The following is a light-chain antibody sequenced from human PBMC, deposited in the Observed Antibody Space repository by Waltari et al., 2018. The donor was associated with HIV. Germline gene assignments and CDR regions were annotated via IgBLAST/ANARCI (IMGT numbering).Light chain of an antibody. Sequence: QSVLTQPPSVSGAPGQRVTISCTGSSSNIGAGYDVHWFQQLPGTAPKLLIYGNTQRPSGVPDRFSGSKSGTSASLAITGLQAEDEADYYCQSYDSGLSAYVFGTGTKVTVL. CDR3: QSYDSGLSAYV. CDR1: SSNIGAGYD. V-gene: IGLV1-40*01. CDR2: GNT. J-gene: IGLJ1*01.